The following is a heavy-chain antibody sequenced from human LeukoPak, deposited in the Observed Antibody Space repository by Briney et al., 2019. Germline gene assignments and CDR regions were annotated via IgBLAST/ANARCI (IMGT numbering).Heavy chain of an antibody. V-gene: IGHV4-59*01. CDR3: ARGSNWNQGLFDY. Sequence: SETLSLTCTVSGGSISRYYWSWIRQPPGKGLEWIGYIYYSGSTNYNPSLKSRATISIDTSKNQFSLNLTSVTAADTAVYYCARGSNWNQGLFDYWGQGTLVTVSS. D-gene: IGHD1-20*01. J-gene: IGHJ4*02. CDR2: IYYSGST. CDR1: GGSISRYY.